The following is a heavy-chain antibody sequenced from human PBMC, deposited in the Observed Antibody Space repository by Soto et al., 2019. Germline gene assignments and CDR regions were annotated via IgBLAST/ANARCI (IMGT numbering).Heavy chain of an antibody. CDR1: GYTLTALS. Sequence: ALLKVSCKVSGYTLTALSMHWVRQAPGKGLEWMGGFDPEDGETIYAQKFQGRVTMTEDTSTDTAYMELSSLRSEDTAVYYCATASRAPYYFDYWGQGTLVTVSA. CDR2: FDPEDGET. J-gene: IGHJ4*02. CDR3: ATASRAPYYFDY. V-gene: IGHV1-24*01.